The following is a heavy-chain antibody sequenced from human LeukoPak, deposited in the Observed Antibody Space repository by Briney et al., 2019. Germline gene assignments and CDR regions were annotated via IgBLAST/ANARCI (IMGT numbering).Heavy chain of an antibody. Sequence: PGGSLRLSCAASGFTFSNYAMSWVRQAPGKGLEWVSAISGSGGSTYYADSVKGRFTISRDNSKNTLYLQMNSLRAEDTAVYYCAKGERAYYYYGMDVWGQGTTVTVSS. CDR3: AKGERAYYYYGMDV. D-gene: IGHD1-26*01. CDR2: ISGSGGST. J-gene: IGHJ6*02. CDR1: GFTFSNYA. V-gene: IGHV3-23*01.